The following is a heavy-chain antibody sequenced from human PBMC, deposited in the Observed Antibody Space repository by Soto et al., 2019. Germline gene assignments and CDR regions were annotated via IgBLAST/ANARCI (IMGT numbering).Heavy chain of an antibody. CDR2: ISAYNGNT. CDR3: AGEEVAGTFYAFDI. J-gene: IGHJ3*02. CDR1: GYTFTSYG. D-gene: IGHD6-19*01. V-gene: IGHV1-18*04. Sequence: GASVKVSCKASGYTFTSYGISWVLQAPGEGLERMGWISAYNGNTNYAQKLQGRVTMTTDTSTSTAYMELRSLRSDDAAVYYCAGEEVAGTFYAFDIWGQGKMVPVSS.